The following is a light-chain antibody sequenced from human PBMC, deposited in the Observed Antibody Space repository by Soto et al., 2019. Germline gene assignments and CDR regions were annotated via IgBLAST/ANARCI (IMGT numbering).Light chain of an antibody. CDR3: SSHTTSSVV. V-gene: IGLV2-14*03. CDR2: EVT. J-gene: IGLJ2*01. Sequence: QSALTQPASVSGSPGQSIIISSSASSTDIDDYNSVSWYQQHPGKAPTLMIYEVTDRPSGVSKSFSGTKSGNTASLTISGLQAEDEADYYCSSHTTSSVVFGGGNELTVL. CDR1: STDIDDYNS.